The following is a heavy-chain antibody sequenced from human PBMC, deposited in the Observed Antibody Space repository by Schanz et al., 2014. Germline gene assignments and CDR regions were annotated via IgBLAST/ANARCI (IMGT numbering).Heavy chain of an antibody. J-gene: IGHJ4*02. CDR1: GFTFTDYY. CDR3: AKKGGDYGSGSYQIIDD. CDR2: INGRGSTT. D-gene: IGHD3-10*01. V-gene: IGHV3-23*04. Sequence: VQLVESGGGLVKPGGSLRLSCAASGFTFTDYYISWIRQAPGMGLEWVSGINGRGSTTYYAASVEGRFTISRDRSTDTLYLQMNNLRVEDTALYYCAKKGGDYGSGSYQIIDDWGQGTLVTVSS.